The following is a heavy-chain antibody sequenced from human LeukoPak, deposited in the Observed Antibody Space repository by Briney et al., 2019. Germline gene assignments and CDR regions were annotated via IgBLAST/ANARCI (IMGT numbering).Heavy chain of an antibody. V-gene: IGHV3-30*04. Sequence: PGGSLRLSCATSGFSFSSYAFYWIRQAPGKGLEWLTLISYDGNDKYYADSVKGRFSISRDNSKSMVFLQMNSLRPEDTAVYFCAVLTTLHIAVRPGDEYMDVWGEGTTVTVSS. D-gene: IGHD3-10*01. CDR2: ISYDGNDK. CDR3: AVLTTLHIAVRPGDEYMDV. J-gene: IGHJ6*03. CDR1: GFSFSSYA.